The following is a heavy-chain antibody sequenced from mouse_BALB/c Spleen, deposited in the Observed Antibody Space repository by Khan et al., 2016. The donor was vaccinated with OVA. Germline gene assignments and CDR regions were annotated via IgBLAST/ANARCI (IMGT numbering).Heavy chain of an antibody. D-gene: IGHD3-2*02. J-gene: IGHJ2*01. CDR2: IYPGTDNT. CDR1: GYIFSSYW. Sequence: QVQLKESGTELVRPGASVELSCKTSGYIFSSYWIHWVKQRSGQGLEWFARIYPGTDNTYYNEKLKDKVTLTADKSSSTVYMQLSSLKSEDSAVYVCAREEALYYFDYWGQGTTLTVSS. V-gene: IGHV1-76*01. CDR3: AREEALYYFDY.